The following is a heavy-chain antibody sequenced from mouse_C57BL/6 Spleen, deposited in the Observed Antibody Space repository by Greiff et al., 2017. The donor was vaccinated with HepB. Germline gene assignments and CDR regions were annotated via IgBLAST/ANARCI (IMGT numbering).Heavy chain of an antibody. D-gene: IGHD1-1*01. CDR1: GFTFSSYA. CDR2: ISDGGSYT. V-gene: IGHV5-4*03. Sequence: EVKLMESGGGLVKPGGSLKLSCAASGFTFSSYAMSWVRQTPEKRLEWVATISDGGSYTYYPDNVKGRFTISRDNAKNNLYLQMSHLKSEDTAMYYCARACYGSSYFMDYWGQGTSVTVSS. J-gene: IGHJ4*01. CDR3: ARACYGSSYFMDY.